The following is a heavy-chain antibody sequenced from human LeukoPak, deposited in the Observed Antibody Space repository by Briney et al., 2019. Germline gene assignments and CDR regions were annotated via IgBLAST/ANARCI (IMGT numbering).Heavy chain of an antibody. CDR1: GGSISNSNYH. D-gene: IGHD3-10*01. V-gene: IGHV4-39*01. Sequence: PSETLSLTCIVSGGSISNSNYHWGWIRQPPGRGLEWIGSIFYDGSSDYNPSLKSRVTISVDTSKNKFSLKVNSVTAADTAVYFCARYYGSGRDGDYWGQGTLVTVSS. CDR2: IFYDGSS. CDR3: ARYYGSGRDGDY. J-gene: IGHJ4*02.